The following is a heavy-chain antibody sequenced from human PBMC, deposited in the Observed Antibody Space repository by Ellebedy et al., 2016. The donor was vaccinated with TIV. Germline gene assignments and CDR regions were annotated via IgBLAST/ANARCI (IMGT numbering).Heavy chain of an antibody. V-gene: IGHV3-7*01. CDR2: INQDGSEK. D-gene: IGHD4-17*01. Sequence: GGSLRLSCAVSGLSFRSYWMSWVRQAPGKGLEWVANINQDGSEKYYVDSVKGRFTISRDNAKNSLYLQMNSLRVEDTALYYCATDGSYGDYLSPAQPFETWGQGTMVSVSS. CDR3: ATDGSYGDYLSPAQPFET. CDR1: GLSFRSYW. J-gene: IGHJ3*02.